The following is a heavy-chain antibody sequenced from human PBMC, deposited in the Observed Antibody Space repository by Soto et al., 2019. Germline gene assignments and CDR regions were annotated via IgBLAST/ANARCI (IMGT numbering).Heavy chain of an antibody. CDR1: GYSFTSYW. CDR3: ARQPAWGASQLGMDV. J-gene: IGHJ6*02. D-gene: IGHD7-27*01. Sequence: GESLKSSCHVSGYSFTSYWVACVRQMPGKVLQWMGIIYPGDSDTRYSPSFQGQVIMTADRSSDTAYLQWRSLKASDTAMYFCARQPAWGASQLGMDVWGQGTAVTVSS. CDR2: IYPGDSDT. V-gene: IGHV5-51*01.